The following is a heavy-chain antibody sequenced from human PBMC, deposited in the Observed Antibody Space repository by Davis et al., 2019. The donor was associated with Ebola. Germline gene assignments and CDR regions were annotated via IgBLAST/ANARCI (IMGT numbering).Heavy chain of an antibody. CDR3: ATQGGYSNGGHFDF. Sequence: GESLKISCAASGFTFSSYGMHWVRQAPGKGLEWVAVIWYDGSNKFYADSVKGRFTISRDDSKDTLYLQMSSLRPDDTAVYYCATQGGYSNGGHFDFWGQGTLVTVSS. CDR1: GFTFSSYG. V-gene: IGHV3-33*03. D-gene: IGHD4-11*01. J-gene: IGHJ4*02. CDR2: IWYDGSNK.